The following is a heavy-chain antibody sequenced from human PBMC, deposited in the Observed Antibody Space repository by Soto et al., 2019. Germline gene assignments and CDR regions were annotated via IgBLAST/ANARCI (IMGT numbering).Heavy chain of an antibody. D-gene: IGHD6-13*01. Sequence: QVHLVQSGAEVKKPGSSVKVSCKAAGGTFSTYTLIWVRQAPGQGLEWMGRIIPMLAVTNSAQRFQGRVTLPADKSTSTAFMGLTSLRSDGTAVYYCCLRSWSAGAFDIWGQGTMVTVSS. CDR2: IIPMLAVT. V-gene: IGHV1-69*02. J-gene: IGHJ3*02. CDR1: GGTFSTYT. CDR3: CLRSWSAGAFDI.